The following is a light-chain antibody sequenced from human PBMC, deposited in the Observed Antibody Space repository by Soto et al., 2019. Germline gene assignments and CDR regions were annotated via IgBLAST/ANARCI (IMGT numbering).Light chain of an antibody. CDR2: GAS. Sequence: ILMRPSTSTLSVSPCQRATFSCRASQSVRTTVAWYRQRPGQAPRLLIYGASTRATGVPDRFSGDGSGTDFTLTISRLEPEDFAVYYCQQYGYSPITFGQGTRLEI. CDR3: QQYGYSPIT. V-gene: IGKV3-15*01. CDR1: QSVRTT. J-gene: IGKJ5*01.